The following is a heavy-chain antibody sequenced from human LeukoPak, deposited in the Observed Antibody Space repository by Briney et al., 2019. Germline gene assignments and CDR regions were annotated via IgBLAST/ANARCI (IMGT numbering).Heavy chain of an antibody. CDR2: ISGSSDII. CDR3: ARAHHRRVYDYVWGSYPY. V-gene: IGHV3-48*01. D-gene: IGHD3-16*02. Sequence: GSLRLSCEASGFTFSTYGMNWVRQAPGKGLEWVSYISGSSDIIFHADSVKGRFTISRDNAKDSLYLQMNSLRAEDTAVYYCARAHHRRVYDYVWGSYPYWGQGTLVTVSS. CDR1: GFTFSTYG. J-gene: IGHJ4*02.